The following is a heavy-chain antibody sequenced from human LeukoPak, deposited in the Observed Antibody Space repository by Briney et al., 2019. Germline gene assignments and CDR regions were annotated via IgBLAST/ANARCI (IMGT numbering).Heavy chain of an antibody. D-gene: IGHD6-19*01. CDR3: ARDFEISSG. CDR2: IKQDGSEK. CDR1: GFTFSSYA. Sequence: GGSLRLSCGASGFTFSSYAMSWVRQAPGKGLEWVANIKQDGSEKYYVDSVKGRFTISRDNAKNSLYLQMNSLRAEDTAVYYCARDFEISSGWGQGTLVTVSS. V-gene: IGHV3-7*01. J-gene: IGHJ4*02.